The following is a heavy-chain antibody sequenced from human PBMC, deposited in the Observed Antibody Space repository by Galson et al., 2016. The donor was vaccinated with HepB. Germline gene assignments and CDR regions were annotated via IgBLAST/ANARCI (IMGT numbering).Heavy chain of an antibody. CDR3: VHIVHSGSYYYFAY. CDR1: GFSLSTTGVG. D-gene: IGHD1-26*01. Sequence: PALVKPTQTLTLICIFSGFSLSTTGVGVGWMRQPPGKTLEWLAHIYWDGDERYSPSLKSRLTITKDTSKNRVVLTMTNMDPVDTATYYCVHIVHSGSYYYFAYWGQGTLVTVSS. J-gene: IGHJ4*02. CDR2: IYWDGDE. V-gene: IGHV2-5*02.